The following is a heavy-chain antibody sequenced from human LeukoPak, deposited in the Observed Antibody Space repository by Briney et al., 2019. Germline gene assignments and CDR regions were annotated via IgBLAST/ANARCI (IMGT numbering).Heavy chain of an antibody. CDR3: AKSRARREESSGSIDS. CDR2: IRASGGST. V-gene: IGHV3-23*01. J-gene: IGHJ4*02. D-gene: IGHD3-22*01. CDR1: GFPFSDYA. Sequence: SGGSLRLSCAASGFPFSDYAMGWVRQAPGKGLEWVSAIRASGGSTYYADSVKGRFTISRDNSKNTLYPQMNSLRAEDTAVYYCAKSRARREESSGSIDSWGQGTLVTVSS.